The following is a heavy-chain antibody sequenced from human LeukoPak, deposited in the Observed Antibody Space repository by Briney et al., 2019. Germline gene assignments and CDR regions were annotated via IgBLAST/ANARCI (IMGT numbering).Heavy chain of an antibody. D-gene: IGHD6-6*01. CDR1: GYTFTGYY. CDR3: ARVPEYPREYYFDY. J-gene: IGHJ4*02. Sequence: ASVKVSCKASGYTFTGYYMHWVRQAPGQGLEWMGWINPNSGGTNYAQKFQGRVTMTRDTSISTAYMELSRLRSDDTAVYYSARVPEYPREYYFDYWGQGTLVTVSS. CDR2: INPNSGGT. V-gene: IGHV1-2*02.